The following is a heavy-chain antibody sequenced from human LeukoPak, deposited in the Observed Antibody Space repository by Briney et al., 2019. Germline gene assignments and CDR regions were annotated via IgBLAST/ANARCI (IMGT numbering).Heavy chain of an antibody. Sequence: GGSLRLSCAASGFTFSSYEMNWVRQAPGRGLEWVSYISSSGSTIYYADSVKGRFTISRDNAKNSLYLQMNSLRAEDTAVYYCASQPPGIAVAGSFAYWGQGTLVTVSS. J-gene: IGHJ4*02. V-gene: IGHV3-48*03. CDR2: ISSSGSTI. CDR1: GFTFSSYE. D-gene: IGHD6-19*01. CDR3: ASQPPGIAVAGSFAY.